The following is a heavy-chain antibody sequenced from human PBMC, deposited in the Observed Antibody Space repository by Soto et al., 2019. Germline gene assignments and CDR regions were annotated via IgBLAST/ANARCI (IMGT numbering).Heavy chain of an antibody. CDR3: AKECYDSSGCTDY. Sequence: QVQLVESGGGVVQPGRSLRLSCAASGFTFSSYGMHWVRQAPGKGLEWVAVISYDGSNKYYADSVKGRFTISRDNSKNTLYVKMNSLRAEDTDVYYCAKECYDSSGCTDYWCQGTLVTVSS. CDR2: ISYDGSNK. D-gene: IGHD3-22*01. V-gene: IGHV3-30*18. CDR1: GFTFSSYG. J-gene: IGHJ4*02.